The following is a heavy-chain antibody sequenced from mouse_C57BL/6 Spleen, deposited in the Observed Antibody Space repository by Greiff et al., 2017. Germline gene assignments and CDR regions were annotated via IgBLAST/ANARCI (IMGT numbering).Heavy chain of an antibody. V-gene: IGHV3-6*01. CDR2: ISYDGSN. Sequence: EVQLQQSGPGLVKPSQSLSLTCSVTGYSITSGYYWNWIRQFPGNKLEWMGYISYDGSNNYNPSLKNRISITRDTSKNQFFLKLNSVTTEDTATYYCAREEPPITTVVAGGAYWGQGTLVTVSA. J-gene: IGHJ3*01. D-gene: IGHD1-1*01. CDR3: AREEPPITTVVAGGAY. CDR1: GYSITSGYY.